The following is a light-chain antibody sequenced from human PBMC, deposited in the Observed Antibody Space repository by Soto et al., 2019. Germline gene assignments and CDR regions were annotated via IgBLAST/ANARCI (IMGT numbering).Light chain of an antibody. CDR3: QQYDSSPRT. Sequence: EIVLTQSPGTLSLSPGERGTLSCRASQNLGTLYLAWFQQKSGQAPRLLIYSASRRATGIPDRFSGSGSGTDFTLTISRLEPEDFAVYYCQQYDSSPRTFGQGTKVDIK. V-gene: IGKV3-20*01. CDR1: QNLGTLY. CDR2: SAS. J-gene: IGKJ1*01.